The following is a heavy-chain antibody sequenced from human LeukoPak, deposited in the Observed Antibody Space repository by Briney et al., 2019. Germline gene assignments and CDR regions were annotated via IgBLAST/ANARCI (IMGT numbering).Heavy chain of an antibody. V-gene: IGHV3-9*01. CDR3: AKAKGSRPPFDY. CDR1: GFTFDDYA. CDR2: ISWNSGDI. Sequence: GGSLRLSCGASGFTFDDYAMHWVRQAPGEGLEWVSGISWNSGDIGYADFVKGRFTISRDNAKNSLYLQMNSLRAEDTALYYCAKAKGSRPPFDYWGQGTLVTVSS. J-gene: IGHJ4*02. D-gene: IGHD2-15*01.